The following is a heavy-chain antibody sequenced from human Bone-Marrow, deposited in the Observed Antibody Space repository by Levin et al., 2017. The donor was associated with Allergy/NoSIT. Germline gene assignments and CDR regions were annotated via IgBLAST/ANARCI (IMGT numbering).Heavy chain of an antibody. D-gene: IGHD3-3*01. J-gene: IGHJ4*02. V-gene: IGHV4-30-4*01. CDR1: GGSINSGNYY. CDR3: TRGSGHYTRLSFDY. Sequence: SETLSLTCTVSGGSINSGNYYWSWIRQPPGKGLEWIGYMYDGVSTHDNPSLKSRVTISVDTSKNQFSLKLRSVTAADTAVYYCTRGSGHYTRLSFDYWGQGTLVTVSS. CDR2: MYDGVST.